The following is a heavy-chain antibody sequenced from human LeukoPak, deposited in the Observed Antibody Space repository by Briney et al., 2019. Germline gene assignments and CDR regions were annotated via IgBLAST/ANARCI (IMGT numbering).Heavy chain of an antibody. V-gene: IGHV3-30*04. CDR2: ISYDGSNK. Sequence: PGGSLRLSCAASGFTFSSYAMHWVRQAPGKGLEWVAVISYDGSNKYYADSVKGRFTISRDNSKNTLYLQMNSLRAEDTAVYYCARDPLIRRRANLKSNLDYWGQGTLVTVSS. D-gene: IGHD3-10*01. J-gene: IGHJ4*02. CDR1: GFTFSSYA. CDR3: ARDPLIRRRANLKSNLDY.